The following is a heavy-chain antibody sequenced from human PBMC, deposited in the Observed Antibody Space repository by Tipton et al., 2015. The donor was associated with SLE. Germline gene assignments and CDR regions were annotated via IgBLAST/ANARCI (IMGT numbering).Heavy chain of an antibody. CDR3: ARDDLTVGAFDI. Sequence: QLVQSGAEVKKPGETLTISCKGSGYYFTNYWIGWVRQMPGKGLEWMGIFYPGDSDTRYSPSFQGQVTISVDRSISTAYLQWSSLKASDTAMYYCARDDLTVGAFDIWGQGTMVTVSS. V-gene: IGHV5-51*01. CDR2: FYPGDSDT. D-gene: IGHD4-11*01. CDR1: GYYFTNYW. J-gene: IGHJ3*02.